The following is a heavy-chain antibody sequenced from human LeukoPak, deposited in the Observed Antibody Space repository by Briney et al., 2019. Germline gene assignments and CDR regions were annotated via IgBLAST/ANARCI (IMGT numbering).Heavy chain of an antibody. D-gene: IGHD2-2*01. CDR2: IRYDGSNK. V-gene: IGHV3-30*02. CDR1: GFTFSSYG. J-gene: IGHJ4*02. CDR3: AKDRGRPRKEQRGYQLPLTYFDY. Sequence: QPGGSLRLSCAASGFTFSSYGMHWVRQAPGKGLEWVAFIRYDGSNKYYADSVKGRFTISRDNSKNTLYLQMNSLRAEDTAVYYCAKDRGRPRKEQRGYQLPLTYFDYWGQGTLVTVSS.